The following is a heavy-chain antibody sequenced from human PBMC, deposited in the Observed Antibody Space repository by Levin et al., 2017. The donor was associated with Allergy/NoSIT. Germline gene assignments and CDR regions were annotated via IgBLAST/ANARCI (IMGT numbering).Heavy chain of an antibody. CDR3: AKVSSAGFFDY. CDR2: ISFDGDKK. J-gene: IGHJ4*02. D-gene: IGHD1-1*01. V-gene: IGHV3-30*18. Sequence: SCAASGFTFSAYGMHWVRQAPGKGLEWVAFISFDGDKKYYGDSVKGRFTISRDNSNLLYLQMSSLRVEDTAVYYCAKVSSAGFFDYWGQGTLVTVSS. CDR1: GFTFSAYG.